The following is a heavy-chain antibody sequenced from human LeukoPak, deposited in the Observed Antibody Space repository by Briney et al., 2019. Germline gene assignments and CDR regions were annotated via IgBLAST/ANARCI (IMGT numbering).Heavy chain of an antibody. D-gene: IGHD6-19*01. J-gene: IGHJ4*02. Sequence: AGGSLRLSCAASGLTFSNHGMNWVRQAPGQGPEWVSGISGSAASTYYADSVKGRFTISRDNSKSTVYLQMNRLRADDTAIYYCAERSSANAGPFDNWGQGSLVTVSS. CDR1: GLTFSNHG. CDR2: ISGSAAST. CDR3: AERSSANAGPFDN. V-gene: IGHV3-23*01.